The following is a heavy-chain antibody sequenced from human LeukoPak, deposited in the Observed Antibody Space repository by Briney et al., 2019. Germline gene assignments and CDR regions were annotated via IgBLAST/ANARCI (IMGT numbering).Heavy chain of an antibody. CDR3: STIFVDHYCYYGMDV. V-gene: IGHV3-23*01. CDR2: ISGSGGST. D-gene: IGHD3-3*01. CDR1: GFTFSSYA. Sequence: TGGSLRLSCAASGFTFSSYAMSWVRQAPGKGLEWVSAISGSGGSTYYADSVKGRFTISRDNSKNTLYLQMNSLRAEDTAVYYCSTIFVDHYCYYGMDVWGQGTTVTVSS. J-gene: IGHJ6*02.